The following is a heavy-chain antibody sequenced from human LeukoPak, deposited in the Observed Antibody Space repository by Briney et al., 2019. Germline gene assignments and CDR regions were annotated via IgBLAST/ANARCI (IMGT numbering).Heavy chain of an antibody. CDR3: AKHTATIGRYIDY. V-gene: IGHV3-23*01. Sequence: PGGSLRLSCAASGFTFSSYAMSWVRQAPGKGLEWVSGLSHSADNTYYADSVKGRFTVSRDNSMNTLYLLMDSLGAEDTGIYYCAKHTATIGRYIDYWGQGALVTVSS. D-gene: IGHD2-2*02. CDR1: GFTFSSYA. CDR2: LSHSADNT. J-gene: IGHJ4*02.